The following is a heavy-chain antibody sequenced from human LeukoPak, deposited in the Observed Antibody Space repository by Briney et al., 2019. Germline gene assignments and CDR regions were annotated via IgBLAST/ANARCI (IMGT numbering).Heavy chain of an antibody. J-gene: IGHJ4*02. CDR3: ARPISSGSIDY. CDR1: GFTFSTYL. CDR2: ITTYGSST. D-gene: IGHD6-19*01. Sequence: PGGSLRLSCAASGFTFSTYLMHWVRQAPGKGLLWVSRITTYGSSTKYADSVKGRFTISRDNAKNTLYLHMNSLRAEDTAVYYCARPISSGSIDYWGQGTLVIVSS. V-gene: IGHV3-74*03.